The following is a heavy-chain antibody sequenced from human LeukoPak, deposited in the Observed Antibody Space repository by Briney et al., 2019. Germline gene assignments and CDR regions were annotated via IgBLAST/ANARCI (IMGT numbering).Heavy chain of an antibody. D-gene: IGHD3-22*01. V-gene: IGHV4-59*08. J-gene: IGHJ4*02. CDR3: ARSLTWYYYDSSGYLFDY. Sequence: SSETLSLTCTVSGGSISSYYWSWIRQPPGKGLEWIGYIYYSGSTNYNPSLKSRVTISVDTSKNQFFLKLSSVTAADTAVYYCARSLTWYYYDSSGYLFDYWGQGTLVTVSS. CDR1: GGSISSYY. CDR2: IYYSGST.